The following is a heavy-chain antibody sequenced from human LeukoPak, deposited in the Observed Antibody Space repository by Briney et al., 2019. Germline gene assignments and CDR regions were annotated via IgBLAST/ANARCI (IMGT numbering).Heavy chain of an antibody. J-gene: IGHJ4*02. Sequence: GGSLRLSCAASGFTFSSYGMHWVRQAPGKGLEWVAFIRYDGSNKYHADSVKGRFTISRDNSKNSLYLQMNSLRAEDTAVYYCARETYYYDSSGYPIDYWGQGTLVTVSS. V-gene: IGHV3-30*02. CDR1: GFTFSSYG. D-gene: IGHD3-22*01. CDR3: ARETYYYDSSGYPIDY. CDR2: IRYDGSNK.